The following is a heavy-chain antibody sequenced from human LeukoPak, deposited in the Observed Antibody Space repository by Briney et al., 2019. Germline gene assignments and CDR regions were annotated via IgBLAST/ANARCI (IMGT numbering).Heavy chain of an antibody. D-gene: IGHD3-16*02. V-gene: IGHV1-2*02. CDR3: ASSSSWGSYPSPDY. CDR1: GYTFTGYY. CDR2: INPNSGST. J-gene: IGHJ4*02. Sequence: GASVKVSCKASGYTFTGYYLHWVRQAPGRGLEWMGWINPNSGSTNYAQKFQGRVTMTRDTSISTAYMELTRVRSDDTAVYYCASSSSWGSYPSPDYWGQGTLVTVSS.